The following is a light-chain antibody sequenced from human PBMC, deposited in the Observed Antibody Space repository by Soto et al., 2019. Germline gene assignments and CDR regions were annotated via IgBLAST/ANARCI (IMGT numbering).Light chain of an antibody. CDR3: QQYGNPAIT. Sequence: EIVLTQSPGTLSLSPGERATLSCRAGQSVSSAYSAWYQQKPGQAPRLLIYGVSTRATGIADRFSGSGSGTDFPLTISILQPEAFAVYYCQQYGNPAITFGQGTRLEIK. CDR1: QSVSSAY. V-gene: IGKV3-20*01. J-gene: IGKJ5*01. CDR2: GVS.